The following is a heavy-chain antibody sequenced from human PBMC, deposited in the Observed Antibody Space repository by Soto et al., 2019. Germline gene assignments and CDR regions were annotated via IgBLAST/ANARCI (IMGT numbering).Heavy chain of an antibody. D-gene: IGHD6-19*01. CDR2: ISGSRDST. CDR1: GFTFSNYA. J-gene: IGHJ4*02. V-gene: IGHV3-23*01. Sequence: GGSLRLSCAASGFTFSNYAMSWVRQAPGKGLEWVSGISGSRDSTYYADSVRGRFTISRDNSKSTLYLQMNSLRAEDTAVYYCAKDSYTTGWYYFDEWGQGALVTVSS. CDR3: AKDSYTTGWYYFDE.